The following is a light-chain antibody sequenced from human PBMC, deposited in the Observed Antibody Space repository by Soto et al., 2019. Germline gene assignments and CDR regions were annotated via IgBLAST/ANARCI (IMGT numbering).Light chain of an antibody. V-gene: IGKV3-15*01. Sequence: EIVMTQSPATLSVSPGERATLSCRASQSVAGNLAWYQQKPGQAPRLLIYGASTRATGFPARFSGSGSGTEFTLTISSLQSEDFAVYYCQQYHNWPQTFGQGTKVEIK. J-gene: IGKJ1*01. CDR1: QSVAGN. CDR2: GAS. CDR3: QQYHNWPQT.